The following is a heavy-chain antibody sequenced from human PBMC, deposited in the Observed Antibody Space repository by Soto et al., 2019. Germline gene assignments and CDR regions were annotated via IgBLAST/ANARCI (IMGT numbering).Heavy chain of an antibody. D-gene: IGHD1-26*01. CDR3: ARALGSYYCFDP. CDR2: IYSSGST. J-gene: IGHJ5*02. Sequence: QVQLQESGPRLVKPSETLSLTCTVSGDSISGFHLHWIRQPPGKGLQWIGYIYSSGSTMYNPSLKSRITMSVDTSQNQLSQKLNSVAAADTAMYYCARALGSYYCFDPWGQGTLVTVSS. V-gene: IGHV4-59*01. CDR1: GDSISGFH.